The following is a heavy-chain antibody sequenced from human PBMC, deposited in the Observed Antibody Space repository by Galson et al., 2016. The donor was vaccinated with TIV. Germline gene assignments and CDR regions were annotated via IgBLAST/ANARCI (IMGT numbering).Heavy chain of an antibody. CDR1: GGSLSSSTYY. CDR2: SYYSGDT. J-gene: IGHJ3*02. D-gene: IGHD1-7*01. Sequence: ETLSLTCTVSGGSLSSSTYYWGWIRQAPGKGLAWIGSSYYSGDTYHNPSLKSRLTVSVDTSKNHFSLKLNGVTATDTAVYYCARHREWELGAFDIWGQGTMVIVSS. CDR3: ARHREWELGAFDI. V-gene: IGHV4-39*01.